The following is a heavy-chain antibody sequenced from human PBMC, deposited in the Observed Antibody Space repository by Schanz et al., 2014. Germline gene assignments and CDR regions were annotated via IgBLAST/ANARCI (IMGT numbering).Heavy chain of an antibody. Sequence: QVQLVESGGGVVQPGGSLRLSCAASGFTFSSYGMHWVRQAPGKGLEGVTFIRFDGSDKYYADSVKGRFSVSRDNSKNTLYLQMNSLRADDTAVYYCAKDQLANYRGSGYNWFDPWGQGTLVTVSS. CDR3: AKDQLANYRGSGYNWFDP. D-gene: IGHD3-10*01. V-gene: IGHV3-30*02. CDR2: IRFDGSDK. J-gene: IGHJ5*02. CDR1: GFTFSSYG.